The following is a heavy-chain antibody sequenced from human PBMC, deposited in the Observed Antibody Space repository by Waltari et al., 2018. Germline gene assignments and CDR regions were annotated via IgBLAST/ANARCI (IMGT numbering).Heavy chain of an antibody. D-gene: IGHD1-20*01. CDR3: ARDTPAPRITGATSVDY. V-gene: IGHV4-38-2*02. J-gene: IGHJ4*02. CDR2: IYHSVIT. CDR1: GYSISSGYY. Sequence: QVQLQESGPGLVKPSETLSLTCSVSGYSISSGYYWGWIRQPPGKGLEWIGSIYHSVITFYNPSLKSRVTLSVDTSKNQFSLKLSSVTAADTAVYYCARDTPAPRITGATSVDYWGQGTLVTVSS.